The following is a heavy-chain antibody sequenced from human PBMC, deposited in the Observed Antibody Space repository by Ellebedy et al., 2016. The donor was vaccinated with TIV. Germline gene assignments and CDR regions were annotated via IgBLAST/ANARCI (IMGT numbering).Heavy chain of an antibody. J-gene: IGHJ6*02. V-gene: IGHV1-46*01. CDR2: INLSGAST. D-gene: IGHD2-21*01. CDR3: ARDGDWDHNYYGMDV. Sequence: AASVKVSCKASGYTFTAYYIHWVRQAPGQGLEWMGIINLSGASTVYAQKFQGRLTVNRDTSTSTVYMELSSLTSEDTAIYYCARDGDWDHNYYGMDVWGQGTTVTVSS. CDR1: GYTFTAYY.